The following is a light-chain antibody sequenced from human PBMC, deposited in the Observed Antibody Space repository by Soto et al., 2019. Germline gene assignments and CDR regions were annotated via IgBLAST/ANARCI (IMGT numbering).Light chain of an antibody. CDR2: EVN. CDR3: SSYAGSSNV. J-gene: IGLJ1*01. Sequence: QSVLAQPASVSGSPGQSVTISCTGTSSDIGAYKYVSWYQHHPGKAPKLMIYEVNKRPSGVPDRFSGSKSGNTASLTVSGLQAEDEADYYCSSYAGSSNVFGTVTKVTVL. V-gene: IGLV2-8*01. CDR1: SSDIGAYKY.